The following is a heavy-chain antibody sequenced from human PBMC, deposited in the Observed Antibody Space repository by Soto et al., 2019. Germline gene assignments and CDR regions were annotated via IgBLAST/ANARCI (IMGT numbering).Heavy chain of an antibody. D-gene: IGHD3-10*01. CDR1: GFTFSSYE. V-gene: IGHV3-48*03. J-gene: IGHJ4*01. CDR2: ISSSGSTI. CDR3: AAYYYGSGSCQDDY. Sequence: GGSLRFSCAASGFTFSSYEMNWVRQAPGKGLEWVSYISSSGSTIYYADSVKGRFTISRDNAKNSLYLQMNSLRAEDTAVYYCAAYYYGSGSCQDDYWGQGTLVTVSS.